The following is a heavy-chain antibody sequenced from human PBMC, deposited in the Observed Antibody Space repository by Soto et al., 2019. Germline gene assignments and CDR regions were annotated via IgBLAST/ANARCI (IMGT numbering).Heavy chain of an antibody. Sequence: QVQLVESGGGVVQPGRSLRLSCAASGFTFSNYAMHWVRQAPGKGLEWVAILSYDGSSKYYADSVKGRFTISRDTSKNTLFLQVNSLRAEDTAVYYCARQSGPTLDYWGQGTLVTVSS. CDR1: GFTFSNYA. V-gene: IGHV3-30-3*01. CDR2: LSYDGSSK. D-gene: IGHD3-3*01. CDR3: ARQSGPTLDY. J-gene: IGHJ4*02.